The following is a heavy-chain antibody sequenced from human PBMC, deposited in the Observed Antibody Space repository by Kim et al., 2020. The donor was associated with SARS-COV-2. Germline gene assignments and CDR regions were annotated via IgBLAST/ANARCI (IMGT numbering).Heavy chain of an antibody. V-gene: IGHV4-39*07. Sequence: PSLRGEVTISVETSKNQFSRKLSAVTAADTAVYYCARPGGTRQQLSGMDVWGQGTTVTVSS. CDR3: ARPGGTRQQLSGMDV. J-gene: IGHJ6*02. D-gene: IGHD6-13*01.